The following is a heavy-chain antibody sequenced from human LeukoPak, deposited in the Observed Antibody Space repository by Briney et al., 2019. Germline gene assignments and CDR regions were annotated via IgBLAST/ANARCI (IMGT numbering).Heavy chain of an antibody. CDR2: ISYDGSHK. Sequence: GGSLRLSCAASGFSVSGYAMHWVRQAPGKGLEWSAVISYDGSHKDYADSVKGRFTISRDNSKNSLYLQMNSLRVDDAAVYYCARDRKKNGYNWDAFDIWGQGTMVTVSS. J-gene: IGHJ3*02. V-gene: IGHV3-30*04. CDR1: GFSVSGYA. CDR3: ARDRKKNGYNWDAFDI. D-gene: IGHD5-24*01.